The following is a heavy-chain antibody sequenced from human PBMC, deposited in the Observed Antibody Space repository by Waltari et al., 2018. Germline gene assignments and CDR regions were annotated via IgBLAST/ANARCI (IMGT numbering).Heavy chain of an antibody. CDR2: ICYDGSNK. Sequence: QVQLVESGGGVVQPGRSLRLSCAASGFTFSSYGMHWVRQAPGKGLGWVAVICYDGSNKYYADSGKGRFTISRDNSKNTLYLQMNSLRAEDTAMYYCGVPAAMPGYYYYYMDVWGKGTTVTVSS. V-gene: IGHV3-30*03. CDR3: GVPAAMPGYYYYYMDV. CDR1: GFTFSSYG. D-gene: IGHD2-2*01. J-gene: IGHJ6*03.